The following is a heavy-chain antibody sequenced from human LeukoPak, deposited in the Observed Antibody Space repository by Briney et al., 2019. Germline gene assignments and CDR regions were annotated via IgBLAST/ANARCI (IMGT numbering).Heavy chain of an antibody. CDR2: IRYDGSNK. V-gene: IGHV3-30*02. CDR3: AKSAVGATLGDY. J-gene: IGHJ4*02. D-gene: IGHD1-26*01. CDR1: GFTFSSYG. Sequence: GGSLRLSCAASGFTFSSYGMHWVRQAPGKGLEWVAFIRYDGSNKYYADSVKGRFTISRDNSRDTLYLQMVSLRAEDTAVYYCAKSAVGATLGDYWGQGTPVTVSS.